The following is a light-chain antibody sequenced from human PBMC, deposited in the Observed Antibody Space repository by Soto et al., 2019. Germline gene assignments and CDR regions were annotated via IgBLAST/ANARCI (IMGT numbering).Light chain of an antibody. Sequence: DIQMTQSPSTLSASVGDRVTITCRASQSISSWLAWYQQKPGKAPKLLFYKASSLESGVPSRFRGSGSGTELTLTISSLQPDDFATYYCQQYNNYPWTFGQGTQVEIK. CDR3: QQYNNYPWT. J-gene: IGKJ1*01. CDR1: QSISSW. V-gene: IGKV1-5*03. CDR2: KAS.